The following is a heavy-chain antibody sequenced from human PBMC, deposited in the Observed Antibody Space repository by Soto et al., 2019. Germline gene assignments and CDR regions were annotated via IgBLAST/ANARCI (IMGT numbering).Heavy chain of an antibody. CDR2: IKRKSDGGTT. Sequence: EVQLVESGGGLVKPGGSLRLACSASGLIFNSAWMNWVRQAPGKVLAWVGRIKRKSDGGTTDYAAPVKGRFAVSRDDSTNTLYLQLNNLNTAVTSLEYCTTGPSGSSHGVYFDYWGQGTLVTVSS. V-gene: IGHV3-15*07. D-gene: IGHD1-26*01. J-gene: IGHJ4*02. CDR1: GLIFNSAW. CDR3: TTGPSGSSHGVYFDY.